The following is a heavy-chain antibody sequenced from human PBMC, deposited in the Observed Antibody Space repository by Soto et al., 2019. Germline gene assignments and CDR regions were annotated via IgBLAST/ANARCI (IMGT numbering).Heavy chain of an antibody. D-gene: IGHD3-22*01. CDR3: ASRVDNYYDTSGYYYSAFDI. V-gene: IGHV1-69*13. J-gene: IGHJ3*02. CDR2: IIPIFGTA. Sequence: SVKVSCKASGGTFSSYAISWVRQAPGQGLEWMGGIIPIFGTANYAQKFQGRVTITADESTSTAYMELSSLRSEDTAVYYCASRVDNYYDTSGYYYSAFDIWGQGTMVTVSS. CDR1: GGTFSSYA.